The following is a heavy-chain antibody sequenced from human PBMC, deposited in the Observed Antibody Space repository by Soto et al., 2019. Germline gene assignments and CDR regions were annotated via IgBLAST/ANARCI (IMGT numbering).Heavy chain of an antibody. V-gene: IGHV4-39*01. J-gene: IGHJ4*02. CDR1: WGSLQNCNYL. D-gene: IGHD2-8*01. CDR2: VYYRGRS. Sequence: GALAPHFTGLWGSLQNCNYLLGLNRQSPGKGLEWIGSVYYRGRSYSKSSVKSRVTISVDTSKNQFSLNLNSVTASDTAVYFCVSQRTSVLTQAYFDYWGPGALVTVSS. CDR3: VSQRTSVLTQAYFDY.